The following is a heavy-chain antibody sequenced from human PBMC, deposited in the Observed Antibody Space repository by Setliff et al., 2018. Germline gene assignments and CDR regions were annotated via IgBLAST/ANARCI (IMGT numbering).Heavy chain of an antibody. D-gene: IGHD3-22*01. CDR1: GFTFTDYG. CDR2: INTHNGDT. J-gene: IGHJ4*02. CDR3: ARDADCYDTSENPIFDH. V-gene: IGHV1-18*01. Sequence: GASVKVSCKSSGFTFTDYGITWVRQVPGQGLEWMGYINTHNGDTYYAQKLQVRVTMTTDTSTSTAYMELRSLRADDTAVYYCARDADCYDTSENPIFDHWGQGTLVTVSS.